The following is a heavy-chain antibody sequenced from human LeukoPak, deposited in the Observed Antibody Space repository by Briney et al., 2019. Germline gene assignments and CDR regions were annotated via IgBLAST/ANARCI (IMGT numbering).Heavy chain of an antibody. V-gene: IGHV1-18*01. D-gene: IGHD2-15*01. CDR1: GYTFTSYG. Sequence: ASVKVSCKASGYTFTSYGISWVRQAPGQGLEWMGWISAYNGNTNYAQKLQGRVTMTTDTSTSTAYMELRSLRSDDTAVYYCARRTGYCSGGNCHGADYYFDYWGQGTLVTVSS. J-gene: IGHJ4*02. CDR2: ISAYNGNT. CDR3: ARRTGYCSGGNCHGADYYFDY.